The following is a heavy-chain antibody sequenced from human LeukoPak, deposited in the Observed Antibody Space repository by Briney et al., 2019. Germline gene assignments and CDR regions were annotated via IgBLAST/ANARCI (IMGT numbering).Heavy chain of an antibody. Sequence: SETLSLTCTVSGGAISSYYWSWIRQPPGKGLEWIGYIYYSGSTNYNPSLKSRVSISLDTSKNQFSLKLSSVTAADTAVYYCARRTAMATYYFDYWGQGTLVTVSS. CDR1: GGAISSYY. CDR2: IYYSGST. D-gene: IGHD5-18*01. CDR3: ARRTAMATYYFDY. V-gene: IGHV4-59*01. J-gene: IGHJ4*02.